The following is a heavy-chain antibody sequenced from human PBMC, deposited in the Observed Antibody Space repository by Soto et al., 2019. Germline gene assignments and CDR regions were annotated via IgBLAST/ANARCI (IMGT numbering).Heavy chain of an antibody. CDR3: ARGDSGWYGYGMDV. J-gene: IGHJ6*02. D-gene: IGHD6-19*01. V-gene: IGHV1-3*01. CDR1: GYTFTSYA. Sequence: GASVKVSCKASGYTFTSYAMHWVRQAPGQRLEWMGWINAGNGNTKYSQKFKGRVTITRNTSASTAYMEQSSLRSEDTAVYYCARGDSGWYGYGMDVWGQGTTVTVSS. CDR2: INAGNGNT.